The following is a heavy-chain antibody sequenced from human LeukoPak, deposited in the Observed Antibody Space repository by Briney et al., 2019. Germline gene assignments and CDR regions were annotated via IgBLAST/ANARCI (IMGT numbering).Heavy chain of an antibody. CDR3: ARSYCSSTSCYAKYYFDY. Sequence: SETLSLTCAVYGVSFSGYYWSWIRQPPGKGLEWIGEINHSGSTNYNPSLKSRVTISVDTSKNQFSLKLSSVTAADTAVYYCARSYCSSTSCYAKYYFDYWGQGTLVTVSS. CDR1: GVSFSGYY. V-gene: IGHV4-34*01. CDR2: INHSGST. J-gene: IGHJ4*02. D-gene: IGHD2-2*01.